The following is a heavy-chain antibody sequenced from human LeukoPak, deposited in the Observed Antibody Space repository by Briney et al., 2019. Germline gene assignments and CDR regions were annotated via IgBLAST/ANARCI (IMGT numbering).Heavy chain of an antibody. CDR3: ASSRRDYYYGMDV. D-gene: IGHD6-13*01. CDR2: LYPSGST. J-gene: IGHJ6*02. V-gene: IGHV4-4*08. Sequence: SETLSLTCSVSGGSINSGYWSWIRQPPGKGLEWIGLLYPSGSTNYNPSLKSRVTISVDTSRTQFSLKLSSVTAADTAVYYCASSRRDYYYGMDVWGQGTTVTVSS. CDR1: GGSINSGY.